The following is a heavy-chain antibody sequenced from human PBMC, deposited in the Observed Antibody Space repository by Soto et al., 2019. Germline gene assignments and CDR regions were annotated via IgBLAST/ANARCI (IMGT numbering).Heavy chain of an antibody. V-gene: IGHV3-23*01. D-gene: IGHD3-10*01. CDR3: AKDKKEMVRGYNWFDP. CDR2: ISGSGGST. Sequence: PGGSLRLSCAASGFTFSSYAMSWVRQAPGKGLEWVSAISGSGGSTYYADSVKGRFTISRDNSKNTLYLQMNSLRAEDTALYYCAKDKKEMVRGYNWFDPWGQGTLVTVSS. CDR1: GFTFSSYA. J-gene: IGHJ5*02.